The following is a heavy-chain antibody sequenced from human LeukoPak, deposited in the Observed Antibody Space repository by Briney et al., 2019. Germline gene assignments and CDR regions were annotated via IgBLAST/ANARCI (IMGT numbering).Heavy chain of an antibody. D-gene: IGHD3-10*01. CDR1: AFTFSSYS. J-gene: IGHJ4*02. V-gene: IGHV3-21*01. CDR2: ISSRSSYI. Sequence: GWSLRLSWAASAFTFSSYSMNWVRQAAGKGLEWVSSISSRSSYIYYAASVKGRFTISRDTAKNSPYLQMNSLRAEDTAVYYCVRAPPSGDFDYWGQGPLVTVSS. CDR3: VRAPPSGDFDY.